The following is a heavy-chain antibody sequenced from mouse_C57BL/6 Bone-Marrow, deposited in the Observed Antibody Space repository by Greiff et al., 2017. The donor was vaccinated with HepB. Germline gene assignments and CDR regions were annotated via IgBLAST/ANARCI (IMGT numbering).Heavy chain of an antibody. CDR1: GFTFSDYG. CDR2: ISSGSSTI. V-gene: IGHV5-17*01. J-gene: IGHJ3*01. Sequence: EVKLMESGGGLVKPGGSLKLSCAVSGFTFSDYGMHWVRQAPEKGLEWLAYISSGSSTIYYADTVKGRITISRDNAKNTLFLQMTSLRSEDTTMYYGAMPGWLLAWFAYWGQGTLVTVSA. CDR3: AMPGWLLAWFAY. D-gene: IGHD2-3*01.